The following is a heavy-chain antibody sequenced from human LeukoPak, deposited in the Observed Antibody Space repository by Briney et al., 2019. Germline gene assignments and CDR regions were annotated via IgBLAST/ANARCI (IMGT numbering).Heavy chain of an antibody. V-gene: IGHV3-9*03. CDR3: ARGLSYCGGDCYSGHFDY. CDR1: GFTFDDYA. Sequence: GRSLRLSCAASGFTFDDYAMHWVRQAPGKGLEWVSGISWNSGSIGYADSVKGRFTISRDNAKNSLYLQMNSLRAEDMALYYCARGLSYCGGDCYSGHFDYWGQGTLVTVSS. J-gene: IGHJ4*02. D-gene: IGHD2-21*02. CDR2: ISWNSGSI.